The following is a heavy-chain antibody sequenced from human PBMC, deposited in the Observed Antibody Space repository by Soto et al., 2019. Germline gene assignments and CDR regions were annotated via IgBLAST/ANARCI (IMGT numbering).Heavy chain of an antibody. CDR1: GFTFSSYA. Sequence: PGGSLRLSCAASGFTFSSYAMHWVRQAPGKGLEWVAVISYDGSNKYYADSVKGRFTISRDNSKNTLYLQMNSLRAEDTAVYYCARGSPVSDFWSGRRPYWGQGTLVTVSS. CDR3: ARGSPVSDFWSGRRPY. J-gene: IGHJ4*02. CDR2: ISYDGSNK. D-gene: IGHD3-3*01. V-gene: IGHV3-30-3*01.